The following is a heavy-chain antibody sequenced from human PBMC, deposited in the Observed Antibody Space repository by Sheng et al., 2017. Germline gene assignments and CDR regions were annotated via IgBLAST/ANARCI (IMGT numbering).Heavy chain of an antibody. J-gene: IGHJ6*03. V-gene: IGHV3-66*02. CDR1: GFTFSSYS. D-gene: IGHD1-1*01. CDR2: SESGGKT. Sequence: EVQLVESGGGLVQPGGSLRLSCATSGFTFSSYSMSWVRQAPGKGLEWVSVSESGGKTHYADSVKGRFTTSRDNSRNTLFLQMNSLRAEDTAIYYCSERSQLPWGGGYMDVWGPRDHG. CDR3: SERSQLPWGGGYMDV.